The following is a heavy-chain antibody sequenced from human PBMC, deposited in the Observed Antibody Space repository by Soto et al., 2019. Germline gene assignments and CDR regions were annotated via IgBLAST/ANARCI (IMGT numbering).Heavy chain of an antibody. CDR2: TYYRSKRFI. CDR1: GDSVSSTSAA. J-gene: IGHJ4*02. Sequence: SQTLSLACAISGDSVSSTSAAWNWIRQSPSRGLEWLGRTYYRSKRFINYALSVKSRITMHPVTSKNLFPLLLTSVTPDGTAVYYCARGDHGFDYCGQVTLGAVAS. V-gene: IGHV6-1*01. CDR3: ARGDHGFDY.